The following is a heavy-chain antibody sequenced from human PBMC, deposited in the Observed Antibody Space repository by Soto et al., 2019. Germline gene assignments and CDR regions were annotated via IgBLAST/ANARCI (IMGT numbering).Heavy chain of an antibody. V-gene: IGHV4-30-2*01. CDR1: GGSINSGGYS. Sequence: QLQLQESGSGLVKPSQTLSLTCAVSGGSINSGGYSWSWIRQPPGKGLEWIGYIYHSGRTSYNPALQSRVTISVDRSKNPFSLELSSVTAADTAVYYCARVPDYWVQGTLVTVSS. CDR2: IYHSGRT. J-gene: IGHJ4*02. CDR3: ARVPDY.